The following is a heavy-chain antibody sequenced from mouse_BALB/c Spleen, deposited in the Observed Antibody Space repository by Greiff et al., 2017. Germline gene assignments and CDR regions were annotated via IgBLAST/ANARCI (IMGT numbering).Heavy chain of an antibody. CDR3: ARTYYDYAPFAY. V-gene: IGHV5-9-4*01. CDR1: GFTFSSYA. D-gene: IGHD2-4*01. Sequence: EVKLVESGGGLVKPGGSLKLSCAASGFTFSSYAMSWVRQSPEKRLEWVAEISSGGSYTYYPDTVTGRFTISRDNAKNTLYLEMSSLRSEDTAMYYCARTYYDYAPFAYWGQGTLVTVSA. CDR2: ISSGGSYT. J-gene: IGHJ3*01.